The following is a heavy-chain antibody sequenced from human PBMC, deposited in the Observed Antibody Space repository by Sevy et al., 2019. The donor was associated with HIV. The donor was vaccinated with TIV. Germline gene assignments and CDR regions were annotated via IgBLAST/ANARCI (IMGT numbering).Heavy chain of an antibody. CDR3: AKDRVSGTYYTGDFDY. Sequence: GGSLRLSCAASGFTFSIYAMSWVCQAPGKGLEWVSVISITGGSTYYADSVKGRFTISRDNSKNTLYLQMNTLRAEDTAVYYCAKDRVSGTYYTGDFDYWGQGTLVTVSS. J-gene: IGHJ4*02. V-gene: IGHV3-23*01. CDR2: ISITGGST. CDR1: GFTFSIYA. D-gene: IGHD3-10*01.